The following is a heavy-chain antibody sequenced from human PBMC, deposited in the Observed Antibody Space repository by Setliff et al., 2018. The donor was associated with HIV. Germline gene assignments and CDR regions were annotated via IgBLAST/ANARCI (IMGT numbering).Heavy chain of an antibody. Sequence: ASVKVSCKASGSIFTGYYIHWVRQAPGQGLEWMARISAHSGATDYLQSLQGRVTVTRDTSINTAYLELRGLSSDDTAIYFCAYTSITTRRFDYWGQGTLVTVS. CDR3: AYTSITTRRFDY. J-gene: IGHJ4*01. CDR2: ISAHSGAT. D-gene: IGHD1-1*01. CDR1: GSIFTGYY. V-gene: IGHV1-2*06.